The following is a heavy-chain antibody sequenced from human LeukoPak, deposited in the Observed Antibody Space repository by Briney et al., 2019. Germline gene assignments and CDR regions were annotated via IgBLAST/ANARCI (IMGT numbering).Heavy chain of an antibody. CDR1: GFTFSSYW. J-gene: IGHJ4*02. CDR2: INSDGSTT. Sequence: GGSLRLSCAASGFTFSSYWMHWVRQAPGKGLVWVSRINSDGSTTNYADSVKGRFTISRDNSKNTLYLQMNSLRAEDTAVYYCARAGVGPIPFDCWGQGTLVTVSS. V-gene: IGHV3-74*01. D-gene: IGHD1-26*01. CDR3: ARAGVGPIPFDC.